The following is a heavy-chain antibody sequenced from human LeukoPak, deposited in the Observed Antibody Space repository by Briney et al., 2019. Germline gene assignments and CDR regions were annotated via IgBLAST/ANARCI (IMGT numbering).Heavy chain of an antibody. CDR1: GGSISSYY. CDR3: ARHTTVVPPHYFDY. J-gene: IGHJ4*02. CDR2: IYYSGST. V-gene: IGHV4-59*08. Sequence: SETLSLTCTVSGGSISSYYWSWIRQPPGKGLEWIGYIYYSGSTNYNPSLKSRVAISLDTSKNQISLKLSSVTAADTAVYYCARHTTVVPPHYFDYWGQGTLVTVSS. D-gene: IGHD4-23*01.